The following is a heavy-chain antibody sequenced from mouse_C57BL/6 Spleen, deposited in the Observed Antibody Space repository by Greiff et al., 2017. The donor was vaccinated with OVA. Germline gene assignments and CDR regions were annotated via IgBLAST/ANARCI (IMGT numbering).Heavy chain of an antibody. Sequence: EVNVVESGGDLVKPGGSLKLSCAASGFTFSSYGMSWVRQTPDKRLEWVATISSGGSYTYYPDSVKGRFTISRDNAKNTLYLQMSSLKSEDTAMYYCARLEGSSYDYWGQGTTLTVSS. V-gene: IGHV5-6*01. CDR3: ARLEGSSYDY. D-gene: IGHD1-1*01. CDR1: GFTFSSYG. J-gene: IGHJ2*01. CDR2: ISSGGSYT.